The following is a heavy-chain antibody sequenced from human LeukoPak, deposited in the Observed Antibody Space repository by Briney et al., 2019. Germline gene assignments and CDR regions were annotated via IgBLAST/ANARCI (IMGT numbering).Heavy chain of an antibody. CDR2: ISGSGGST. CDR1: GFSFSSDG. Sequence: GGSLRLSCAAPGFSFSSDGMSWVRQAPGKGREWGSAISGSGGSTYYADSVKGRFTISRDNSKNTLYLQMNSLRAEDTAVYYCATEITMIVVARTDAFDIWGQGTMVTVSS. D-gene: IGHD3-22*01. V-gene: IGHV3-23*01. CDR3: ATEITMIVVARTDAFDI. J-gene: IGHJ3*02.